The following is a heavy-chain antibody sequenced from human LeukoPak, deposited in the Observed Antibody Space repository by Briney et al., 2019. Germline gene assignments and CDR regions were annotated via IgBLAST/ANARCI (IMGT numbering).Heavy chain of an antibody. CDR3: AREQTPVIHYYFDS. J-gene: IGHJ4*02. V-gene: IGHV3-7*01. CDR2: IKQDGSDY. D-gene: IGHD3-16*02. CDR1: GYTFSSYW. Sequence: GGSLRLSCAASGYTFSSYWMSWVRQAPGKGLEWVANIKQDGSDYYYVDSVKGRFTISRDNAKNSLYLQMNSLRAEDTAVYYCAREQTPVIHYYFDSWGQGTLVTVSS.